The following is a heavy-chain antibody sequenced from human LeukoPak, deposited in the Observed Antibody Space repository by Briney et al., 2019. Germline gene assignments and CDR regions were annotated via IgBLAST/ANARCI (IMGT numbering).Heavy chain of an antibody. CDR3: TRGSIAYYYMDV. V-gene: IGHV4-61*02. CDR1: GGSISSGSYY. J-gene: IGHJ6*03. D-gene: IGHD3-22*01. Sequence: SQTLSLTCTVSGGSISSGSYYWSWIRQPAGKGLEWIGRIYTSGSTNYNPSLKSRVTISVDTSKNQFSLKLSSVTAADTAVYYCTRGSIAYYYMDVWGKGTTDTISS. CDR2: IYTSGST.